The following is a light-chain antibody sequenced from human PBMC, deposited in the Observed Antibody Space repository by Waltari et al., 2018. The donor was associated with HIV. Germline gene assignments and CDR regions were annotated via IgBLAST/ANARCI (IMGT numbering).Light chain of an antibody. V-gene: IGLV1-47*01. CDR1: NSNIGTNS. Sequence: QPVLTQPPSASGTPGHGVTISCSGSNSNIGTNSVYWYQHLPGMAPKLLIYRNNRRPSGIPDRFSVSRSGTSASLAISGLRSEDEADYYCATWDDSLIWVFGGGTKLTVL. CDR3: ATWDDSLIWV. J-gene: IGLJ3*02. CDR2: RNN.